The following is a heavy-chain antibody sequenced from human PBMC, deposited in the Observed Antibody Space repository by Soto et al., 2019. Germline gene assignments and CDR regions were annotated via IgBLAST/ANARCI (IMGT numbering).Heavy chain of an antibody. J-gene: IGHJ6*02. Sequence: QITLKASGPTLMKPTQTLTLTCTFSGFSLSTRGVAVGWIRQPPGKDLEWLALIFWDDDKRYSPSLKSRLTITKDTSKNQVVLTVANMDTVDTATYYCAHRPTGYYGLDVWGQGTTVTVSS. CDR1: GFSLSTRGVA. V-gene: IGHV2-5*02. CDR2: IFWDDDK. CDR3: AHRPTGYYGLDV.